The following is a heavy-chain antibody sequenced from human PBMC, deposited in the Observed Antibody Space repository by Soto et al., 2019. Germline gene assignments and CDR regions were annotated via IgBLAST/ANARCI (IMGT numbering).Heavy chain of an antibody. J-gene: IGHJ4*02. D-gene: IGHD3-10*01. CDR2: ISYDGSNK. V-gene: IGHV3-30-3*01. CDR3: ARPDYGSGSYPDY. CDR1: GFTFSSYD. Sequence: QVQLVESGGGVVQPGRSLRLSCAASGFTFSSYDMQWVRQAPGKGLEWVAVISYDGSNKYYADSVKGRFTISRDNSKNTLYLQMNSLRAEDTAVYYCARPDYGSGSYPDYWGQGTLVTVSS.